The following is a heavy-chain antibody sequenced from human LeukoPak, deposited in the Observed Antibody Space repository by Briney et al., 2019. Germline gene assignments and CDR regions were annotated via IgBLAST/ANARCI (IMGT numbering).Heavy chain of an antibody. Sequence: ASVKVSCTASGGTFSSYAISWVRQAPGQGLEWMGRIIPIFGIANYAQKFQGRVTITADKSTSTAYMELSSLRSEDTAVYYCARGYDSSGYYHSDFDYWGQGTLVTVSS. CDR1: GGTFSSYA. J-gene: IGHJ4*02. CDR3: ARGYDSSGYYHSDFDY. V-gene: IGHV1-69*04. CDR2: IIPIFGIA. D-gene: IGHD3-22*01.